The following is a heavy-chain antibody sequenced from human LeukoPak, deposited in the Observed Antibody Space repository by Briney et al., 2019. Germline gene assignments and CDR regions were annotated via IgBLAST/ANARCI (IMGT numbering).Heavy chain of an antibody. CDR2: IYPGDSDT. V-gene: IGHV5-51*01. CDR1: GYNFTNDW. D-gene: IGHD6-19*01. J-gene: IGHJ6*03. Sequence: GESLKISCKGSGYNFTNDWIGWVRQMPGKGLEWMGIIYPGDSDTRYSPSFQGQVTISADKSISTAYLQWSSLKASDTAMYYCARQGSGWSPYYYYYMDVWGKGTTVTISS. CDR3: ARQGSGWSPYYYYYMDV.